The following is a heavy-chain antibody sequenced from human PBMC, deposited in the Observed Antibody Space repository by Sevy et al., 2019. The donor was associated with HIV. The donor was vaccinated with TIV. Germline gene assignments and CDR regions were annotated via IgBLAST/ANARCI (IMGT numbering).Heavy chain of an antibody. CDR2: INPNSGGT. V-gene: IGHV1-2*02. J-gene: IGHJ3*02. Sequence: ASVKVSCKASGYTFTGYYMHWVRPAPGQGLEWMGWINPNSGGTNYAQKFQGRVTMTRDTSISTAYMELSRLRSDETALYYGFHMVRGRVEAFDIWGQGTMVTVSS. CDR3: FHMVRGRVEAFDI. D-gene: IGHD3-10*01. CDR1: GYTFTGYY.